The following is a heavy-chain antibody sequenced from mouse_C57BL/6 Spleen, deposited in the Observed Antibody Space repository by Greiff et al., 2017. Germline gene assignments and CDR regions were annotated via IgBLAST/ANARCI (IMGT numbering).Heavy chain of an antibody. CDR2: IYPGDGDT. J-gene: IGHJ1*03. Sequence: QVQLQQSGAELVKPGASVKISCKASGYAFSSYWMNWVKQRPGKGLEWIGQIYPGDGDTNYNGKFKGKATLTADKSSSTAYMQLSSLTSEDSAVYFCARKGGEDWYFDVWGTGTTVTVSS. V-gene: IGHV1-80*01. CDR1: GYAFSSYW. CDR3: ARKGGEDWYFDV.